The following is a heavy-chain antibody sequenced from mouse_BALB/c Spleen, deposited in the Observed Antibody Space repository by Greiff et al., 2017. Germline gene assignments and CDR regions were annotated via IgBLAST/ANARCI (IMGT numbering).Heavy chain of an antibody. CDR2: ISYSGST. CDR3: ASLYRYYAMDY. J-gene: IGHJ4*01. CDR1: GYSITSDYA. Sequence: EVQLQESGPGLVKPSQSLSLTCTVTGYSITSDYAWNWIRQFPGNKLEWMGYISYSGSTSYNPSLKSRISITRDTSKNQFFLQLNSVTTEDTATYYCASLYRYYAMDYWGQGTSVTVSS. D-gene: IGHD2-14*01. V-gene: IGHV3-2*02.